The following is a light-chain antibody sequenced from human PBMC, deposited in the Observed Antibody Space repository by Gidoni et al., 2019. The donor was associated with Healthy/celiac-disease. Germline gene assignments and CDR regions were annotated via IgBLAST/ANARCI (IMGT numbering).Light chain of an antibody. CDR1: QSISSW. J-gene: IGKJ1*01. V-gene: IGKV1-5*03. Sequence: DIQMTQSPSTLSASVGARVTITCRASQSISSWLAWYQQKPGKVPKLLIYKASSLESGVPSRFSGSGSGTECTLTISSLQPDDFATYYCQQYNSDSTFGQGTKVEIK. CDR2: KAS. CDR3: QQYNSDST.